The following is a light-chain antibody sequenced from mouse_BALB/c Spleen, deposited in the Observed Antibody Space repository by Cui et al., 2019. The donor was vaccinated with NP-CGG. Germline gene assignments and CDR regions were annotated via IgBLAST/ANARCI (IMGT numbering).Light chain of an antibody. CDR1: TGAVTTSTY. Sequence: AVVTQESALTTSPGETVTLTCRSSTGAVTTSTYANWVKEKPDHLFTGLIGGTNNRAPGVPARFSGSLIGDKAALTITGAQTEDEAIYFCALWYSNHWVFGGGTKLTVL. J-gene: IGLJ1*01. V-gene: IGLV1*01. CDR3: ALWYSNHWV. CDR2: GTN.